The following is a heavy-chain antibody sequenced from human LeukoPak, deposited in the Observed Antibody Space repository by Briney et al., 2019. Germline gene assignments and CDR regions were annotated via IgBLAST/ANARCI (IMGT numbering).Heavy chain of an antibody. Sequence: GGSLRLSCEASGFSFSTYAMSWVRQAPGKGLEWVSSISGSGGSTYYADSVKGRFTISKDNSKNTLYLQMNSLRAEDTAVYYCAKDQGVGDGVFDYWGQGTLVTVSS. CDR2: ISGSGGST. CDR1: GFSFSTYA. V-gene: IGHV3-23*01. J-gene: IGHJ4*02. CDR3: AKDQGVGDGVFDY. D-gene: IGHD1-26*01.